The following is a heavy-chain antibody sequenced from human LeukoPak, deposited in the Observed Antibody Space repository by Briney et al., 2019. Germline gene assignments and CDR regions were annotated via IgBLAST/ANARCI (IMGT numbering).Heavy chain of an antibody. Sequence: ASVKVSCKASGGTFSSYAISWVRQAPGQGLEWMGRIIPILGIANYAQKFQGRVTITADKSTSTAYMELSSLRSEDTAVYYCARDQVARGYYRDYYYYYCMDVWGKGTTVTVSS. CDR3: ARDQVARGYYRDYYYYYCMDV. CDR1: GGTFSSYA. V-gene: IGHV1-69*04. D-gene: IGHD3-3*01. J-gene: IGHJ6*03. CDR2: IIPILGIA.